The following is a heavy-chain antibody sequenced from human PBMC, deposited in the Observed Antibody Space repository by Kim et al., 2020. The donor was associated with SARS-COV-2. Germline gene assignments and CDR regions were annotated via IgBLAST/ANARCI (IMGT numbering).Heavy chain of an antibody. J-gene: IGHJ3*02. D-gene: IGHD6-19*01. V-gene: IGHV3-23*01. CDR2: ISGSGGST. Sequence: GGSLRLSCAASGFTFSSYAMSWVRQAPGKGLEWVSAISGSGGSTYYADSVKGRFTISRDNSKNTLYLQMNSLRAEDTAVYYCAKEYSSGWYRDDAFDIWGQGTMVTVSS. CDR1: GFTFSSYA. CDR3: AKEYSSGWYRDDAFDI.